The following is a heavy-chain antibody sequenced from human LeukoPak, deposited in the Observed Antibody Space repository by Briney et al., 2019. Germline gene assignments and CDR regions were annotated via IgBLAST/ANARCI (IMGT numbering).Heavy chain of an antibody. CDR2: IKSKTDGGTT. CDR1: GFTFSNAW. CDR3: TTGQPGSYFPFDI. D-gene: IGHD1-26*01. Sequence: GGSLRLSCAASGFTFSNAWMSWVRQAPGKGLEWVGRIKSKTDGGTTDYAAPVKGRFTISRDDSKNTLYLQMTSLKTEDTAVYYCTTGQPGSYFPFDIWGQGTMVTVSS. V-gene: IGHV3-15*01. J-gene: IGHJ3*02.